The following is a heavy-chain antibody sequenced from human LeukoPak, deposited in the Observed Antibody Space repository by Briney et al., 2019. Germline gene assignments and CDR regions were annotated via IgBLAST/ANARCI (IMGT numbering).Heavy chain of an antibody. J-gene: IGHJ4*02. CDR3: ARSYCSGGSCYPFDY. V-gene: IGHV3-74*01. D-gene: IGHD2-15*01. CDR2: INSDGSSP. CDR1: GFTFSSYW. Sequence: GGSLRLSCAASGFTFSSYWMLWVRQAPGKGLVWVSRINSDGSSPSYADSVKGRFTISRDNAKNMLYLQMNSLRAEDTAVYYCARSYCSGGSCYPFDYWGQGTLVTVSS.